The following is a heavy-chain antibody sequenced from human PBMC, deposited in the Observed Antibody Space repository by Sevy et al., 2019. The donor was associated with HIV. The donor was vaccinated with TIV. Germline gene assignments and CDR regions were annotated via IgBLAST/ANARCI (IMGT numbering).Heavy chain of an antibody. CDR1: GDSISNNDYY. J-gene: IGHJ4*02. V-gene: IGHV4-39*02. Sequence: SETLSLTCTVSGDSISNNDYYWAWIRQPPGKGLDWIGSIYYSGNTYYTPSLKSRVTISVDTSKNQFSLKLRSVTAADTAVYYCAREGPRIAQFDYWGQGTLVTVSS. D-gene: IGHD6-13*01. CDR2: IYYSGNT. CDR3: AREGPRIAQFDY.